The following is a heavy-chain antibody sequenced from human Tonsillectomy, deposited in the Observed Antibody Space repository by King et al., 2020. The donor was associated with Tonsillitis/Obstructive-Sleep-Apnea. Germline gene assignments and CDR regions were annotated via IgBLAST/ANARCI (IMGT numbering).Heavy chain of an antibody. V-gene: IGHV3-48*02. CDR2: ISSSSTSM. CDR1: GFSFSGSS. CDR3: ASDGTTGDYYYYMDV. J-gene: IGHJ6*03. Sequence: VQLVQSGGGLVQPGGSLRLSCAASGFSFSGSSMNWVRQAPGKGLEWLSYISSSSTSMYYADSVKGRFTISRDNARNSLYLQMNSLGDEDTAVYYCASDGTTGDYYYYMDVWGKGTTVTVSS. D-gene: IGHD1-1*01.